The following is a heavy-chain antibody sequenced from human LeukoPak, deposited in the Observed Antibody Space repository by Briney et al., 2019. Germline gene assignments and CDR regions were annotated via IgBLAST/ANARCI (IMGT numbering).Heavy chain of an antibody. V-gene: IGHV3-21*01. Sequence: PGGSLRLSCAASGFTFSSYSMNWVRQAPGKGLEWVSSISSSSSYIYYADPVKGRFTISRDNAKNSLYLQMNSLRAEDTAVYYCAKQQLAYYFDYWGQGTLVTVSS. CDR2: ISSSSSYI. D-gene: IGHD6-13*01. J-gene: IGHJ4*02. CDR3: AKQQLAYYFDY. CDR1: GFTFSSYS.